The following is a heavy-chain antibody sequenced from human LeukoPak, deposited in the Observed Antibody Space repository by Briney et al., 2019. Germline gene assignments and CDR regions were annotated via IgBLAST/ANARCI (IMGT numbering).Heavy chain of an antibody. CDR3: ATMVVAATYFDY. J-gene: IGHJ4*02. CDR1: GYTLTELS. Sequence: ASVKVSCKVSGYTLTELSMHWVRQAPGKGLEWMGGFDPEDGETIYAQKFQGRVTTTEDTSTDTAYMELSSLRSEDTAVYYCATMVVAATYFDYWGQGTLVTVSS. D-gene: IGHD2-15*01. V-gene: IGHV1-24*01. CDR2: FDPEDGET.